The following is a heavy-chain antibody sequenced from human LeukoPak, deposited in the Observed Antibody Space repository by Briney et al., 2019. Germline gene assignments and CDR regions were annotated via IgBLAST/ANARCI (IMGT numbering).Heavy chain of an antibody. CDR1: GDSINSRNYC. J-gene: IGHJ6*02. CDR3: ARADSSPNYYYYGMDV. V-gene: IGHV4-39*01. CDR2: ICYSGIT. Sequence: SETLSLTCAVSGDSINSRNYCWGWLRQPPGKGLEWVGSICYSGITYYNPSLKSRVTISVDTSKNRFSLKMNSVTAADTAVYYCARADSSPNYYYYGMDVWGQGTTVTVSS. D-gene: IGHD6-13*01.